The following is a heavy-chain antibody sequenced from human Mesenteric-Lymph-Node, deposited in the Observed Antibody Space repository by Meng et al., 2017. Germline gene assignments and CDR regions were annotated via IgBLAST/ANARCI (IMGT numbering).Heavy chain of an antibody. V-gene: IGHV4-59*01. CDR3: ARFRGYSYGHAIYYYYYGMDV. CDR2: IYYSGST. Sequence: SETLSLTCTVSGGSISSYYWSWIRQPPGKGLEWIGYIYYSGSTNYNPSLKSRVTISVDTSKNQFSLKLSSVTAADTAVYYCARFRGYSYGHAIYYYYYGMDVRGQGTTVTVSS. D-gene: IGHD5-18*01. J-gene: IGHJ6*02. CDR1: GGSISSYY.